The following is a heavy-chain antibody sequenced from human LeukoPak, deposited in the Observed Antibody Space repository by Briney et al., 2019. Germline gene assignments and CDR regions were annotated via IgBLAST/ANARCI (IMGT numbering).Heavy chain of an antibody. CDR1: GFTFSSYA. CDR3: AKDSVATSLEYFQH. V-gene: IGHV3-23*01. CDR2: ISGSGGST. D-gene: IGHD5-12*01. J-gene: IGHJ1*01. Sequence: GGSLRLSCAASGFTFSSYAMSWVRQAPGKGLEWVSAISGSGGSTYYADSVKGRFTISRDSSKNTLYLQMNSLRAEGTAVYYCAKDSVATSLEYFQHWGQGTLVTVSS.